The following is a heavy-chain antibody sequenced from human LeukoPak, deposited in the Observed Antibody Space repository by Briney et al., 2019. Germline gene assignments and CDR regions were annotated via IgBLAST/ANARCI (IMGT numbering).Heavy chain of an antibody. V-gene: IGHV3-23*01. J-gene: IGHJ4*02. D-gene: IGHD6-19*01. CDR1: GFTFSSYA. CDR3: GKKTGYSSGWYLES. Sequence: GGSLRLSCAASGFTFSSYAVSWVRQAPGKGLEWVAAISGSGSNTYYADYVKGRFTISRDNSKNTLYLQMNSLRAEDAVVYYCGKKTGYSSGWYLESWGQGTLVTVSS. CDR2: ISGSGSNT.